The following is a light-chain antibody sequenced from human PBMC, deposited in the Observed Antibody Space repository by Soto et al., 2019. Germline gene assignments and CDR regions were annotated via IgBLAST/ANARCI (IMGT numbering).Light chain of an antibody. CDR2: GAS. CDR3: QQYSNWPSWT. V-gene: IGKV3-15*01. Sequence: EKVMTQSPATLSMSPGERATLSCRASQSVSSFLAWYQQKPGQAPRLLIYGASTRSTGIPARFSGSGSGTDFTLTISSLQSEDFAVYYCQQYSNWPSWTFGQGTKVQVK. CDR1: QSVSSF. J-gene: IGKJ1*01.